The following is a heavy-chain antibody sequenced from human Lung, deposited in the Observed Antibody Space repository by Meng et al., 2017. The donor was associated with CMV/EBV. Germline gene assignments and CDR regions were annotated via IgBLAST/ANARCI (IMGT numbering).Heavy chain of an antibody. V-gene: IGHV4-31*02. CDR2: IYYSGST. CDR1: GGSISSGGYY. Sequence: SCTVSGGSISSGGYYWSWIRQHPGKGLEWIGYIYYSGSTYYNPSLKSRVTISVDTSKNQFSLKLSSVTAADTAVYYCARGGTSTFDPWGQGTLVTVSS. J-gene: IGHJ5*02. CDR3: ARGGTSTFDP. D-gene: IGHD1-1*01.